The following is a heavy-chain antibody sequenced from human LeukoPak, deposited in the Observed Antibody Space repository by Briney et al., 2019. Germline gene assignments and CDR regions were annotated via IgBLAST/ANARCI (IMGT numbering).Heavy chain of an antibody. V-gene: IGHV4-59*01. J-gene: IGHJ6*02. D-gene: IGHD5-18*01. CDR3: ARAFRGYSQGYYYYAMDV. CDR1: GFSISSYF. Sequence: AGTLCLTCAASGFSISSYFWSWIRQSPGKGLEWIGVIYDSGSTNYNPSLKSRVIMSQDTSTNQFSLQVNSVTAADSAVYYCARAFRGYSQGYYYYAMDVWGQGTTVTVFS. CDR2: IYDSGST.